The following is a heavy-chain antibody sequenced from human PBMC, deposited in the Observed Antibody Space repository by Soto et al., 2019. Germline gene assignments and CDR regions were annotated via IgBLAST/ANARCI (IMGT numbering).Heavy chain of an antibody. J-gene: IGHJ4*02. D-gene: IGHD6-6*01. CDR2: IYYSGST. CDR1: GGSISSYY. CDR3: ARHLFDQYSAARVWYFDY. Sequence: SETLSLTCTVSGGSISSYYWSWIRQPPGKGLEWIGYIYYSGSTNYNPSLKSRVTISVDTSKNQFSLKLSSVTAADTAVYYCARHLFDQYSAARVWYFDYWGQGTLVTVSS. V-gene: IGHV4-59*08.